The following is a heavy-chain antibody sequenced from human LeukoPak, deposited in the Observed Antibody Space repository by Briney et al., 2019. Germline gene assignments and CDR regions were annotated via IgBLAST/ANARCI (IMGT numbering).Heavy chain of an antibody. Sequence: SEALSLTCTVSGGSISSYYWSWIRQPPGKGLEWIGYIYYSASTKYNPSLKSRVTISVDTSKNQFSLKLSSVTAADTAVYYCARHLPKWGWDYWGQGTLVTVAS. CDR2: IYYSAST. CDR3: ARHLPKWGWDY. CDR1: GGSISSYY. J-gene: IGHJ4*02. D-gene: IGHD1-26*01. V-gene: IGHV4-59*08.